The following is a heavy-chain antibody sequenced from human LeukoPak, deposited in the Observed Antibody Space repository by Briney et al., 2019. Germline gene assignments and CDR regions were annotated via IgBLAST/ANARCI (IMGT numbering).Heavy chain of an antibody. Sequence: GESLKISCKGSEYTFTTYWIGWVRQMPGKGLEWMGIIYPGDSDTRYSPSFQGQVTLSADKSISTAYLQWSSLKASDTAMYYCATLYCSTVTCSFGNWGQGTLVTVSS. D-gene: IGHD2-2*01. CDR2: IYPGDSDT. CDR1: EYTFTTYW. V-gene: IGHV5-51*01. CDR3: ATLYCSTVTCSFGN. J-gene: IGHJ4*02.